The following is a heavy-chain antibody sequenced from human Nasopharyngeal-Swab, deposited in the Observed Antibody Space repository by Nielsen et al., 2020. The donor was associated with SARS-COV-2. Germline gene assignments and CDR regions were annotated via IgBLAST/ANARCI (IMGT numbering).Heavy chain of an antibody. V-gene: IGHV4-4*02. J-gene: IGHJ6*03. CDR3: ATSGSSVTAGVNMDV. Sequence: WIRQPPGKGLEWIGEIYQSGNTNYNPSLKSRVSISLDKSKNQFSLNLTSVTAADTAVYYCATSGSSVTAGVNMDVWGKGTMVTVSS. D-gene: IGHD6-13*01. CDR2: IYQSGNT.